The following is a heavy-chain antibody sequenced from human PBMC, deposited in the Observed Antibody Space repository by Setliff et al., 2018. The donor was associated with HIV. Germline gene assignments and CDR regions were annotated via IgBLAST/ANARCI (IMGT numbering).Heavy chain of an antibody. V-gene: IGHV4-59*11. CDR1: GGSINSHY. J-gene: IGHJ6*03. CDR3: ARGAITMVRSPYYMDV. CDR2: SHYSGSP. D-gene: IGHD3-10*01. Sequence: SETLSLTCTVSGGSINSHYWSWIRQPPGKGLEWIGYSHYSGSPHYNPSLKSQVTISVDTSKNQFSLKLSSVTAADTAVYYCARGAITMVRSPYYMDVWGKGTTVTV.